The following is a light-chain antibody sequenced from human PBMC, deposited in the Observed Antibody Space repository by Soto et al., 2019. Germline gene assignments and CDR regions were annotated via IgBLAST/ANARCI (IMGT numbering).Light chain of an antibody. Sequence: DIQLTQSPSFLSASVGDRVTITCRASQGISSYLAWYQQQPGKAPKLLIFAASTLQSGVPSRFSGSGSGTEFTLTSSSLQPEDFAAYYGQQLNSSPLTFGGGTKVEIK. J-gene: IGKJ4*01. V-gene: IGKV1-9*01. CDR1: QGISSY. CDR2: AAS. CDR3: QQLNSSPLT.